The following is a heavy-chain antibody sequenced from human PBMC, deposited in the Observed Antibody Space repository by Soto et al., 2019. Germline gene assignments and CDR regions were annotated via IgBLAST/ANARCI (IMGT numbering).Heavy chain of an antibody. V-gene: IGHV1-18*04. CDR2: ISAYNGNT. CDR1: GYTFTSYG. D-gene: IGHD3-22*01. CDR3: ATLKVYDSSGYYPLGFDY. Sequence: GASVKVSCKASGYTFTSYGISWVRQATGQGLEWMGWISAYNGNTNYAQKLQGRVTMTTDTSTSTAYMELRSLRSDDTAVYYCATLKVYDSSGYYPLGFDYWGQGTLVTVSS. J-gene: IGHJ4*02.